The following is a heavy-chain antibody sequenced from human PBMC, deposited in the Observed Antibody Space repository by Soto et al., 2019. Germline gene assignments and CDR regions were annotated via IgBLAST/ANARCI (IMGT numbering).Heavy chain of an antibody. CDR2: IYYSGST. J-gene: IGHJ4*02. V-gene: IGHV4-39*01. Sequence: SETLALTCTVSGGSISSSSYYWGWIRQPPGKGLEWIGSIYYSGSTYYNPSLKSRVTISVDTSKNQFSLKLSSVTAADAAVYYCARLDCSSTSCFFAYSGQGTLDIGSS. D-gene: IGHD2-2*01. CDR3: ARLDCSSTSCFFAY. CDR1: GGSISSSSYY.